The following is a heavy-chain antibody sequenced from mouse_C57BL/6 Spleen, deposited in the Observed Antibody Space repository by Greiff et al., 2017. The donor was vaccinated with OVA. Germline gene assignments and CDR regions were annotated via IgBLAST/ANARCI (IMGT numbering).Heavy chain of an antibody. CDR1: GYSITSGYD. V-gene: IGHV3-1*01. J-gene: IGHJ2*01. CDR3: ARENSSGYVLDY. D-gene: IGHD3-2*02. Sequence: DVQLQESGPGMVKPSPSLSLSCTATGYSITSGYDWYWIRHFPGNKLEWMGYIRYSGSTNYNPTLKSRISITHDTSKNHFFLKLNSVTTEDTATYYCARENSSGYVLDYWGQGTTLTVSS. CDR2: IRYSGST.